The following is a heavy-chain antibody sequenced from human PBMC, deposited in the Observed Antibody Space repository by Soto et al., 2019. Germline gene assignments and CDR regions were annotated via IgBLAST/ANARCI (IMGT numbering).Heavy chain of an antibody. J-gene: IGHJ4*02. D-gene: IGHD6-19*01. CDR1: GFTFSSYA. Sequence: SLRLSCAASGFTFSSYAMSWVRQAPGKGLEWVSAISGSGGSTYDADSVKGRFTISRDNSKNTLYLQMNSLRAEDTAVYYCANDIAVAGTGTLGFDYWGQGTLVTTSS. CDR2: ISGSGGST. CDR3: ANDIAVAGTGTLGFDY. V-gene: IGHV3-23*01.